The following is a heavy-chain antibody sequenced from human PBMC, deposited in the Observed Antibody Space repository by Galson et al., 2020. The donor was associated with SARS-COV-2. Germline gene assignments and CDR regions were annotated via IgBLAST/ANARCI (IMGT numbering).Heavy chain of an antibody. Sequence: GGSLRLSCAASGFTFSSYSMNWVRQAPGKGLEWVSSISSSSSYIYHADSVKGRFTISRDNAKNSLYLQMNSLRAEDTAVYYCARDLGYGDYYDSSGTTPACYGYWGQGTLVTVSS. CDR3: ARDLGYGDYYDSSGTTPACYGY. D-gene: IGHD3-22*01. V-gene: IGHV3-21*01. CDR1: GFTFSSYS. J-gene: IGHJ4*02. CDR2: ISSSSSYI.